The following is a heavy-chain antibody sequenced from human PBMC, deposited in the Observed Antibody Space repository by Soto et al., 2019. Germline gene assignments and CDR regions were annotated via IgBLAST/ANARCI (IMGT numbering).Heavy chain of an antibody. J-gene: IGHJ3*02. CDR1: GFTFDDYA. Sequence: EVQLVESGGGLVKPGRSLRLSCAASGFTFDDYAMHWVRQAPGKGLEWVSGISWNSGSIGYADSVKGRFTISRDNAKNSLYLQMNSLRAEDTALYYCAKAGTHSGYDYGYSAFDIGGQGTMVTVSS. CDR2: ISWNSGSI. D-gene: IGHD5-12*01. CDR3: AKAGTHSGYDYGYSAFDI. V-gene: IGHV3-9*01.